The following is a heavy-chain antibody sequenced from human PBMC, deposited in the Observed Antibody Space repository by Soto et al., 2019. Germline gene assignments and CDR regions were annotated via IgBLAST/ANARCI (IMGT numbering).Heavy chain of an antibody. J-gene: IGHJ4*02. D-gene: IGHD6-13*01. Sequence: QVQLVQSGAEVKKPGSSVKVSCKASGGTFSSYAISWVLQAPGQGLEWMGGIIPIFGTANYAQKFQGRVTITADESTSTAYMELSSLSSEDTAVYYCARGGNSSSWYYFDYWGQGTLVTVSS. V-gene: IGHV1-69*01. CDR1: GGTFSSYA. CDR2: IIPIFGTA. CDR3: ARGGNSSSWYYFDY.